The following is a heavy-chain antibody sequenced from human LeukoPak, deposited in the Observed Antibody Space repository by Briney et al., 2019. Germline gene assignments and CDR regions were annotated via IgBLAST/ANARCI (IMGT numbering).Heavy chain of an antibody. CDR2: INHSGST. CDR3: ARRSRITIFGVVISTSTNWFDP. Sequence: SETLSLTCAVYGGSFSGYYWSWIRQPPGKGLEWIGEINHSGSTNYNPSLKSRVAISVDTSKSQFSLKLSSVTAADTAVYYCARRSRITIFGVVISTSTNWFDPWGQGTLVTVSS. D-gene: IGHD3-3*01. V-gene: IGHV4-34*01. J-gene: IGHJ5*02. CDR1: GGSFSGYY.